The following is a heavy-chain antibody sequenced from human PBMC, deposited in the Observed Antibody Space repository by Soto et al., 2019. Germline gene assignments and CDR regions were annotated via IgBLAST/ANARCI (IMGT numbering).Heavy chain of an antibody. CDR3: AKGKKDYYYYGMDV. V-gene: IGHV3-9*01. Sequence: DVQVVESGGGLVQPGRSLRLSCAASGFTFHDYVMHWVRQAPGKGLEWVSGISWNSGSIGYADSVKGRFTISRDNAKNSLYLQMNSLRAEDTALYYCAKGKKDYYYYGMDVWGQGTTVTVSS. CDR2: ISWNSGSI. CDR1: GFTFHDYV. J-gene: IGHJ6*02.